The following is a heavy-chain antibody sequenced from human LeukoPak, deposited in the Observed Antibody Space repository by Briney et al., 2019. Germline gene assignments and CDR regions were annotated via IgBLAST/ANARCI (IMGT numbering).Heavy chain of an antibody. Sequence: QPGGSLRLSCAASGFTFSSYEMNWVRQAPGKGLEWVSYISSKGSTIYYADSVKGRFIISRDNAKNSLYLQVNSLRAEDTAVYYCAKGYSSGWYSWWYFDLWGRGTLVTVSS. CDR3: AKGYSSGWYSWWYFDL. CDR1: GFTFSSYE. J-gene: IGHJ2*01. V-gene: IGHV3-48*03. CDR2: ISSKGSTI. D-gene: IGHD6-19*01.